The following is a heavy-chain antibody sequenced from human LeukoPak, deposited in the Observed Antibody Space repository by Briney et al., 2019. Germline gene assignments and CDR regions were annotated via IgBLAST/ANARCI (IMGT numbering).Heavy chain of an antibody. CDR1: GFTFSSYS. CDR3: ARDRGSSSSRKYYYYYYGMDV. D-gene: IGHD6-6*01. J-gene: IGHJ6*02. V-gene: IGHV3-21*01. Sequence: GGSLRLSCAASGFTFSSYSMDWVRQAPGKGLEWVSSISSSSSYIYYADSVKGRFTISRNNAKNSLYLQMNSLRAEDTAVYYCARDRGSSSSRKYYYYYYGMDVWGQGTTVTVSS. CDR2: ISSSSSYI.